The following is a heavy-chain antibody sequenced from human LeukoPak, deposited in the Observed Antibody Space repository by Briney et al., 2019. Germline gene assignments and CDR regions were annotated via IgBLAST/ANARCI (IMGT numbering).Heavy chain of an antibody. Sequence: GGSLRLSCAASGFTFSTYAMSWVRQAPGKGLEWVSGISGSGESTSYGESVEGRFTTSGDNSKNTVYLQMNSLRAEDTAIYYCAKDQYNRRPITHDYWGQGTLVTVSS. CDR2: ISGSGEST. CDR1: GFTFSTYA. D-gene: IGHD1-14*01. CDR3: AKDQYNRRPITHDY. V-gene: IGHV3-23*01. J-gene: IGHJ4*02.